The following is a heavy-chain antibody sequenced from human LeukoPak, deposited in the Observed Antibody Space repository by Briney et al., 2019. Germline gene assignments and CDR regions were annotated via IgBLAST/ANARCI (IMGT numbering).Heavy chain of an antibody. CDR1: GFSFSNYW. CDR2: IYNDGSST. CDR3: ARVRGGSGRSYAADAFDI. V-gene: IGHV3-74*01. D-gene: IGHD1-26*01. J-gene: IGHJ3*02. Sequence: GGSLRLSCAASGFSFSNYWMHWVRQAPGKGLVWVSRIYNDGSSTSYADSVKGRFTISRDNAKSTLYLQMNSLRAEDTAVYYCARVRGGSGRSYAADAFDIWGQGTMVTVSS.